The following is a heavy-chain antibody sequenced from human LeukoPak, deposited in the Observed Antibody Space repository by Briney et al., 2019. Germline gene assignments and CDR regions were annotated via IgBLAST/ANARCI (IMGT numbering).Heavy chain of an antibody. J-gene: IGHJ5*02. CDR2: IYTSGST. CDR3: ARETSSSWYNWFDP. Sequence: PSETLSLTCTVSGGSISSYYWSWIRQPAGKGLEWIGRIYTSGSTNYNPSLKSRVTMSVDTSMNQFSLKLSSVTAADTAVYYCARETSSSWYNWFDPWGQGTQVTVSS. V-gene: IGHV4-4*07. D-gene: IGHD6-13*01. CDR1: GGSISSYY.